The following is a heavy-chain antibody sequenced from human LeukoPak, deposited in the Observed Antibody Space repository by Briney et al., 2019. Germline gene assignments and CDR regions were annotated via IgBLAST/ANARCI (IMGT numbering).Heavy chain of an antibody. CDR1: GFTFRSYA. Sequence: GRSLRLSCAASGFTFRSYAMHWVRQAPGKGLEWVALISNDANHKYYADSVKGRFTISRDNSKNTLYLQMNSLRAEDTAVHYCASLTMIVPAAIWGQGTMVTVSS. CDR3: ASLTMIVPAAI. V-gene: IGHV3-30-3*01. CDR2: ISNDANHK. D-gene: IGHD3-22*01. J-gene: IGHJ3*02.